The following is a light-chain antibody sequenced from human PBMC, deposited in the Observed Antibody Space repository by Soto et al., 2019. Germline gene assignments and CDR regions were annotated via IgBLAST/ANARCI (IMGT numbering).Light chain of an antibody. CDR1: QTISSW. V-gene: IGKV1-5*03. CDR3: QHYNSYSEP. Sequence: DVQITQSHSTLSGSVGVRVTITCRASQTISSWLAWYQQKPGKAPKLLIYKASTLKSGVPSRFSGSGSGTEFTLTISSLQPDDFATYSSQHYNSYSEPFGQGTKVDIK. J-gene: IGKJ1*01. CDR2: KAS.